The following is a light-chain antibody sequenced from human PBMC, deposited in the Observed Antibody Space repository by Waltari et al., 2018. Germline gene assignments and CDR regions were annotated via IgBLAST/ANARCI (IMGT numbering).Light chain of an antibody. CDR1: QSVSSN. J-gene: IGKJ1*01. Sequence: IVMTQSPATLSVSPGEGATLSCRASQSVSSNLAWYQQKPGQAPRLLIYGASTRATGIPARFSGRGSGTEFTLSISSLQSEDFAVYYCQQYHNWPPVTFGQGTKVEIK. V-gene: IGKV3-15*01. CDR2: GAS. CDR3: QQYHNWPPVT.